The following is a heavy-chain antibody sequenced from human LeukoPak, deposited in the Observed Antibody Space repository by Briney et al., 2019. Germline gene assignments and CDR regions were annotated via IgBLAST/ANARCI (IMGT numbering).Heavy chain of an antibody. CDR2: ISYDGCNK. Sequence: PGRSLRLSCAASGFTFSSYAMHWVRQAPGKGLEWVAVISYDGCNKYYADSVKGRFTISRDNSKNTLYLQMNSLRAEDTAVYYCARDFGSSGWYGIDYWGQGTLVTVSS. CDR1: GFTFSSYA. D-gene: IGHD6-19*01. CDR3: ARDFGSSGWYGIDY. J-gene: IGHJ4*02. V-gene: IGHV3-30*04.